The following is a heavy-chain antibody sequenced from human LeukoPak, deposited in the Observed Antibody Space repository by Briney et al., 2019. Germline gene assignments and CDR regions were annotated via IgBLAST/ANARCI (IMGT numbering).Heavy chain of an antibody. D-gene: IGHD2-2*01. J-gene: IGHJ6*02. CDR1: GFTFSSYA. Sequence: GGSLRLSCAASGFTFSSYAMHWVRQAPGEGLEWVAVVSYDGSNKYYADSVKGRFTISRDNSKNTLYLQMNSLRAEDTAVYYCARGDIVVVPAVSYYYYYGMDVWGQGTTVTVSS. CDR2: VSYDGSNK. CDR3: ARGDIVVVPAVSYYYYYGMDV. V-gene: IGHV3-30-3*01.